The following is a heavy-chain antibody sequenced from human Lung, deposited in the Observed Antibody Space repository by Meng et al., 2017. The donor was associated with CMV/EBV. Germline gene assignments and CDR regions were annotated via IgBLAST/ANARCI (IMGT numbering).Heavy chain of an antibody. CDR3: ARAADLYDYYDSSGYYGY. Sequence: GESXKISCAASGFTFSSYWMHCVRQAPGKGLVCVSRINSDGSSTSYADSVKGRFTISRDNAKNTLYLQMNSLRAEDTAVYYCARAADLYDYYDSSGYYGYWGQRTLVTVSS. CDR1: GFTFSSYW. D-gene: IGHD3-22*01. CDR2: INSDGSST. J-gene: IGHJ4*02. V-gene: IGHV3-74*01.